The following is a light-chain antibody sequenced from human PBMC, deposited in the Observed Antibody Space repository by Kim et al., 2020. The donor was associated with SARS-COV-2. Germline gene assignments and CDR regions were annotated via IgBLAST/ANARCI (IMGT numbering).Light chain of an antibody. Sequence: QSVLTQPPSVSGAPGQRVTISCTGSSSNIGAGYDVHWYQHLPGTAPKLLIYGNSNRPSGVPDRFSGSKSGTSASLAITGLQAEDEADYYCQSYDSSLSGYVCGTGTKVTVL. CDR3: QSYDSSLSGYV. CDR2: GNS. CDR1: SSNIGAGYD. V-gene: IGLV1-40*01. J-gene: IGLJ1*01.